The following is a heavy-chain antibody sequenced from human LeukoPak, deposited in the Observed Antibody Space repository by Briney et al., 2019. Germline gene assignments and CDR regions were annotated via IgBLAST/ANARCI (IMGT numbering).Heavy chain of an antibody. Sequence: GGSVKVSCRTSGYTFTGHYIHWVRQAPGQGLEWMGWINSNSGGTNYAQNFQGRVTMTRNTSLSTAYMDISRLRSDDTAVYYCARVSTLGCSSTTCLVFDIWGQGTVVTVSS. CDR2: INSNSGGT. CDR1: GYTFTGHY. D-gene: IGHD2-2*01. J-gene: IGHJ3*02. V-gene: IGHV1-2*02. CDR3: ARVSTLGCSSTTCLVFDI.